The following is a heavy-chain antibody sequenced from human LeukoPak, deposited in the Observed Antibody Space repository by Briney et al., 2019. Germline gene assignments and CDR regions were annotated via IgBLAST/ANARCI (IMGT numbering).Heavy chain of an antibody. CDR1: GFTFSSCW. D-gene: IGHD3-3*01. CDR2: INSDGSKT. J-gene: IGHJ4*02. V-gene: IGHV3-74*01. CDR3: ARRIESYDFWSAYYTPDY. Sequence: PGGSLRLSCAASGFTFSSCWMYWVRQAPGKGLVWVSRINSDGSKTRYADSVKGRLTISRDNAKNTLYLQMNSLRAEDTAVYYCARRIESYDFWSAYYTPDYWGQGTLVTVSS.